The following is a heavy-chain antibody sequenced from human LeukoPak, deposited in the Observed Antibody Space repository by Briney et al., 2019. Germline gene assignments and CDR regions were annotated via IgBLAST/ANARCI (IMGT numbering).Heavy chain of an antibody. D-gene: IGHD1-26*01. Sequence: PSDTLSLTCTVSGGSITSRYWSWIRQPPGKGLEWIGHVYYTGSTNYNPSLKSRVTISVDTSKSQCSLKLSSVTAADTAVYYCARGEDSIRPFDYWGQGTLVTVSS. CDR2: VYYTGST. J-gene: IGHJ4*02. CDR3: ARGEDSIRPFDY. CDR1: GGSITSRY. V-gene: IGHV4-59*11.